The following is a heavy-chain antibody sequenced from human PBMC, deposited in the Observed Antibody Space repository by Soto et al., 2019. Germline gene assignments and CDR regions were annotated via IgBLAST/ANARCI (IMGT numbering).Heavy chain of an antibody. CDR2: IWYDGSSQ. J-gene: IGHJ6*02. V-gene: IGHV3-33*01. CDR1: GFTFRNSG. Sequence: QVNLVQSGGGLVQPGRSLRLSCEASGFTFRNSGMERIRQAPGKGLEWVARIWYDGSSQYYADSVKGRFTISRDNSKNTLYMEMNSVRVEDTAVYYCARDMDSNYDGMDVWGQGTTVIVSS. D-gene: IGHD4-4*01. CDR3: ARDMDSNYDGMDV.